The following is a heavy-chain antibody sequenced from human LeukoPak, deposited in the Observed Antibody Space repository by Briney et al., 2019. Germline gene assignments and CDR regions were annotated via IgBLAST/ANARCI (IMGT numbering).Heavy chain of an antibody. D-gene: IGHD4-17*01. Sequence: GGSLRLSCAASGFTFSDYYMSWIRQAPGKGLEWVSYISSSGSTIYYADSVKGRFTISRDNAKNSLYLQMNSLRAEDTAVYYCAKESTVTTHAFDYWGQGTLVTVSS. V-gene: IGHV3-11*01. CDR3: AKESTVTTHAFDY. J-gene: IGHJ4*02. CDR2: ISSSGSTI. CDR1: GFTFSDYY.